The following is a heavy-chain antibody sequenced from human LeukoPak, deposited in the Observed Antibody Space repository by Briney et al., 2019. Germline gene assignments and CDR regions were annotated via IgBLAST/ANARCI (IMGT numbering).Heavy chain of an antibody. CDR1: GGSFSGYY. V-gene: IGHV4-34*01. D-gene: IGHD6-6*01. J-gene: IGHJ6*02. CDR3: ARQGSPSLFSNYYYGMDV. CDR2: INHSGST. Sequence: SETLSLTCAVYGGSFSGYYWSWIRQPPGKGLEWIGEINHSGSTNYNPSLKSRVTISVDTSKNQFSLKLSSVTAADTAVYYCARQGSPSLFSNYYYGMDVWGQGTTVTVSS.